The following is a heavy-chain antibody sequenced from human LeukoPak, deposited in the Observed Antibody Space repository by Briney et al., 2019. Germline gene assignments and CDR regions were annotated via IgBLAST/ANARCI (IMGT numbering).Heavy chain of an antibody. J-gene: IGHJ4*02. V-gene: IGHV3-21*01. D-gene: IGHD6-13*01. CDR2: ISTGNNYI. CDR3: ARGAAGVFDY. Sequence: SGGSLRLSCAASGFTFSSYSMNWVRQAPGKGLEWVSAISTGNNYIYYADSVKGRFTISRDNAKNSLYLQVNSLRAEDTAVYYCARGAAGVFDYWGQGTLVTVSS. CDR1: GFTFSSYS.